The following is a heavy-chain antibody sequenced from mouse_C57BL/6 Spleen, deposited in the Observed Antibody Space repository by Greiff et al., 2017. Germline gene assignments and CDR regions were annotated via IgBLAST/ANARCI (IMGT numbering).Heavy chain of an antibody. CDR3: ARDYGNSYYAMDY. J-gene: IGHJ4*01. CDR2: IWSGGST. V-gene: IGHV2-2*01. D-gene: IGHD2-1*01. CDR1: GFSLTSYG. Sequence: VKLMESGPGLVQPSQSLSITCTVSGFSLTSYGVHWVRQSPGKGLEWLGVIWSGGSTDYNAAFISRLSISKDNSKSQVFFKMNSLQADDTAIYYCARDYGNSYYAMDYWGQGTSVTVSS.